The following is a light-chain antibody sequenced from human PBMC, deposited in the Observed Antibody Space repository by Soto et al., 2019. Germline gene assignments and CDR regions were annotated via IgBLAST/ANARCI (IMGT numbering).Light chain of an antibody. CDR2: GAS. CDR1: QSVSSSY. V-gene: IGKV3-20*01. Sequence: EIVLTQSPGTLSLSPGERATLSCRASQSVSSSYLAWYQQKPRQAPRLLIYGASSWATDIPDRFSGSGSGTDFSLTISRLEPEDFAVYYCQQYGSSPLYTFGHGTTLEIK. J-gene: IGKJ2*01. CDR3: QQYGSSPLYT.